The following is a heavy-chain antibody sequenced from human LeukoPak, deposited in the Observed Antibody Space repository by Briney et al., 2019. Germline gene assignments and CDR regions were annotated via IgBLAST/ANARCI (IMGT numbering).Heavy chain of an antibody. V-gene: IGHV3-21*01. Sequence: PGGSLRLSCAASVFTFSSYSMNWVRQAPGKGLEWVSSISSSSSYIYYADSVKGRFTISRDNAKNSLYLQMNSLRAEDTAVYYCARPAWGELLLDYRGQGTLVTVSS. D-gene: IGHD1-26*01. CDR1: VFTFSSYS. CDR3: ARPAWGELLLDY. CDR2: ISSSSSYI. J-gene: IGHJ4*02.